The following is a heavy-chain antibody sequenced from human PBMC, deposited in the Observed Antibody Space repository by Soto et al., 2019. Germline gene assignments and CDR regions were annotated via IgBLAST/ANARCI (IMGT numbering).Heavy chain of an antibody. Sequence: GASVKVSCKASGYTFTSYGISWVRQAPGQGLEWMGWISAYNGNINYAQKLQGRVTMTTDTSTSTAYMELRSLRSDDTAVYYCARPSLGYCSSTSCPGAFDIWGQGTMVTVSS. J-gene: IGHJ3*02. V-gene: IGHV1-18*01. CDR3: ARPSLGYCSSTSCPGAFDI. D-gene: IGHD2-2*01. CDR2: ISAYNGNI. CDR1: GYTFTSYG.